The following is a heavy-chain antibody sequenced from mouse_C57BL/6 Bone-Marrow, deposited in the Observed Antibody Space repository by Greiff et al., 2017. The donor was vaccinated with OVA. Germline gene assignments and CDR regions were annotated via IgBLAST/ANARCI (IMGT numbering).Heavy chain of an antibody. Sequence: EVQLQQSGAELVRPGASVKLSCTASGFNIKDDYMHWVKQRPEQGLEWIGWIDPENGDTEYASKLQGKATITADTSSNTAYLQLSSLTSEDTAVYYCYRHWYFDVWGTGTTVTVSS. CDR2: IDPENGDT. V-gene: IGHV14-4*01. D-gene: IGHD5-5*01. CDR3: YRHWYFDV. J-gene: IGHJ1*03. CDR1: GFNIKDDY.